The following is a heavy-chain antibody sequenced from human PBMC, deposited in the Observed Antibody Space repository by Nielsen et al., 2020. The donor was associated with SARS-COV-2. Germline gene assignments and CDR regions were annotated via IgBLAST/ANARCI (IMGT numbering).Heavy chain of an antibody. CDR1: GYTFTGYY. V-gene: IGHV1-2*04. CDR2: INPNSGGT. J-gene: IGHJ4*02. Sequence: ASVKVSCKASGYTFTGYYMHWVRQAPGQGLEWMEWINPNSGGTNYAQKFQGWVTMTRDTSISTAYMELSRLRSDDTAVYYCARGYCSSTSCSFDYWGQGTLVTVSS. D-gene: IGHD2-2*01. CDR3: ARGYCSSTSCSFDY.